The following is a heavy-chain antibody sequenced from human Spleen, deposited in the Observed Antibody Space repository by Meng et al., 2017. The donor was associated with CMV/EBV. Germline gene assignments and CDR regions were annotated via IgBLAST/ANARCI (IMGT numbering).Heavy chain of an antibody. CDR3: ARGGLAAAGDSFDI. V-gene: IGHV4-61*01. CDR1: GGSVSSGSYY. D-gene: IGHD6-13*01. Sequence: SETLSLTCTVSGGSVSSGSYYWSWIRQSPGKGLEHIGYIYNSGSTNYNPSLNSRITISVDTSKNQFSLKLSSVTAADTAVYYCARGGLAAAGDSFDIWGQGTMVTVSS. J-gene: IGHJ3*02. CDR2: IYNSGST.